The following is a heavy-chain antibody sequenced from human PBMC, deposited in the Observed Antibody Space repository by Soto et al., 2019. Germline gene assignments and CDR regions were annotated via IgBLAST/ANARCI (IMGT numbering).Heavy chain of an antibody. J-gene: IGHJ3*02. CDR2: IFTSGST. CDR1: GGSISFYF. D-gene: IGHD2-2*01. V-gene: IGHV4-4*07. Sequence: SETLSLTCTVSGGSISFYFWNWVRQPAGKGLEWIGRIFTSGSTNYNPSLKSRVTMSVDTSKSQFSLKLCSVTAADTAVYYCARISQRVKPRAMDAFDIWGQGTVVTVSS. CDR3: ARISQRVKPRAMDAFDI.